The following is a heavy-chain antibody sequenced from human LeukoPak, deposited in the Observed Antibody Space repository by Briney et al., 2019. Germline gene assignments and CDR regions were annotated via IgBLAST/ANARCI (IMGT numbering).Heavy chain of an antibody. CDR3: ASVYKHGMDV. Sequence: RGASVKVSCKASGYTFTSYYMHWVRQAPGQGLEWMGIINPSGGSTSYAQKFQGRATLTRATSTGTVYMELSSLRSEDTAVYYCASVYKHGMDVWGQGTTVIVSS. D-gene: IGHD5-24*01. CDR2: INPSGGST. V-gene: IGHV1-46*01. CDR1: GYTFTSYY. J-gene: IGHJ6*02.